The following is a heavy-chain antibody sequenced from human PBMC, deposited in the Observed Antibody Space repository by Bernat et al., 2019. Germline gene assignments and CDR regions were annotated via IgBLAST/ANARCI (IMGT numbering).Heavy chain of an antibody. V-gene: IGHV3-23*01. Sequence: EVQLLESGGNLVQPGGSLRLSCAASGFTFSNYAMTWVRQAPGKGLEWVSVISVSGGSTYSADSVRGRFTISRDNSKNTLYLQMNSLRAEDTAVYYCAKDIYLDWLFTYYYYYYGMDVWGQGTTVTVSS. CDR3: AKDIYLDWLFTYYYYYYGMDV. CDR1: GFTFSNYA. J-gene: IGHJ6*02. CDR2: ISVSGGST. D-gene: IGHD3-9*01.